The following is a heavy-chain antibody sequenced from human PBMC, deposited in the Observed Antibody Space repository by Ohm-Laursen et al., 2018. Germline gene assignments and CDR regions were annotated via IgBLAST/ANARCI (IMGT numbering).Heavy chain of an antibody. CDR2: ITDSGGST. V-gene: IGHV3-23*01. Sequence: SLRLSCTASGFTFSNYAMYWVRQAPGKGLEWVSAITDSGGSTFYADSVKGRFTISRDNSKNMLYLQMNSLKAEDTAVYYCARDREWELSWYFDLWGRGTLVTVSS. D-gene: IGHD1-26*01. CDR1: GFTFSNYA. CDR3: ARDREWELSWYFDL. J-gene: IGHJ2*01.